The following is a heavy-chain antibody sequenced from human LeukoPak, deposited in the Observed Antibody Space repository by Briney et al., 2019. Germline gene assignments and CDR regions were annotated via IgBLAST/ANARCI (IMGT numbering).Heavy chain of an antibody. CDR1: GFTFSSYA. D-gene: IGHD4-17*01. J-gene: IGHJ4*02. CDR2: IWYDGSNK. CDR3: ATDFGGAYGDFVDY. V-gene: IGHV3-33*08. Sequence: GGSLRLSCAASGFTFSSYAIHWVRQAPGKGLEWVAVIWYDGSNKYYADSVKGRFTISRDNSKNTLYLQMNSLRAEDTAVYYCATDFGGAYGDFVDYWGQGTLVTVSS.